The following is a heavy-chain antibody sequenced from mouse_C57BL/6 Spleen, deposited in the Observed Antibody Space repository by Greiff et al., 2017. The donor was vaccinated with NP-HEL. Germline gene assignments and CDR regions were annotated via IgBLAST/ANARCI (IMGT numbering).Heavy chain of an antibody. D-gene: IGHD2-3*01. J-gene: IGHJ2*01. CDR1: GYTFTDYY. V-gene: IGHV1-26*01. CDR3: ARDGYYRDYFDY. CDR2: INPNNGGT. Sequence: EVQLQQSGPELVKPGASVKISCKASGYTFTDYYMNWVKQSHGKSLEWIGDINPNNGGTSYNQKFKGKATLTVDKSSSTAYMELRSLTSEDSAVYYCARDGYYRDYFDYWGQGTTLTVSS.